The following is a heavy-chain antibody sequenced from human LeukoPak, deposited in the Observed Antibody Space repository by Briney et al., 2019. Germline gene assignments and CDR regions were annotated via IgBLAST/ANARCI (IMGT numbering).Heavy chain of an antibody. V-gene: IGHV4-34*01. CDR3: ARSSKYFWSGNNEYNWFDP. CDR1: GVSFSGYY. Sequence: SETLSLTCAVYGVSFSGYYWSWLRQPPGKGLEWIGEINHSGSTNYNPSLKSRVTISVDTSKNQFSLKLSSVTAADTAMYYCARSSKYFWSGNNEYNWFDPWGQGTLVTVSS. J-gene: IGHJ5*02. CDR2: INHSGST. D-gene: IGHD3-3*01.